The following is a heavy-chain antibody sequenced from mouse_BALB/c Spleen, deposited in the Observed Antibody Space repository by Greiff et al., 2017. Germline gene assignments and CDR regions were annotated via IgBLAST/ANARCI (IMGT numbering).Heavy chain of an antibody. D-gene: IGHD2-1*01. CDR1: GFSLTSYG. CDR3: ARKSYGNYEAYAMDY. CDR2: IWSGGST. V-gene: IGHV2-2*02. J-gene: IGHJ4*01. Sequence: QVQLQQSGPGLVQPSQSLSITCTASGFSLTSYGVHWVRQSPGKGLEWLGVIWSGGSTDYNAAFISRLSISKDNSKSQVFFKMNSLQANDTAIDYCARKSYGNYEAYAMDYWGQGTAVTVSS.